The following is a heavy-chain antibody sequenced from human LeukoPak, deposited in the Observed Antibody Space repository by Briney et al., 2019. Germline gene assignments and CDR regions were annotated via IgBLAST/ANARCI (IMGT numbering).Heavy chain of an antibody. CDR1: GFTFSSYA. Sequence: PGGSLRLSCAASGFTFSSYAMHWVRQAPGKGLEWVAVISYDGSNKYYADSVKGRFTISRDNSKTTLYLQMNSLRAEDTAVYYCARDSAPILILTGYYSPTNDFDYWGQGTLVTVSS. D-gene: IGHD3-9*01. CDR3: ARDSAPILILTGYYSPTNDFDY. V-gene: IGHV3-30*04. CDR2: ISYDGSNK. J-gene: IGHJ4*02.